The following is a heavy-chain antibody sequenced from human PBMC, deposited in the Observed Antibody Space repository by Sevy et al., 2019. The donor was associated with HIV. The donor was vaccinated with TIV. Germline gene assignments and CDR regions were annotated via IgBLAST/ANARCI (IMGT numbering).Heavy chain of an antibody. CDR3: GRALTTHAFDI. J-gene: IGHJ3*02. Sequence: ASVKVSCKASGYTFTGYYMHWVRQAPGQGLEWMGRINPNSGGTNYAQKFQGWVTMTRDTSISTAYMELSRLRSDDTAVYYCGRALTTHAFDIWGQGTMVTVSS. D-gene: IGHD4-4*01. CDR2: INPNSGGT. CDR1: GYTFTGYY. V-gene: IGHV1-2*04.